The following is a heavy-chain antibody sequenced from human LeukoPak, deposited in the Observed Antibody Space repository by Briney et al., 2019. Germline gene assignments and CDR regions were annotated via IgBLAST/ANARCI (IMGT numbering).Heavy chain of an antibody. CDR2: IYSGGST. CDR1: GFTFSSYG. J-gene: IGHJ4*02. V-gene: IGHV3-NL1*01. Sequence: GGSLRLSCAASGFTFSSYGMHWVRQAPGKGLEWVSVIYSGGSTYYADSVKGRFTISRDNSKNTLYLQMNSLRAEDTAVYYCARACIVGATPYYFDYWGQGTLVTVSS. CDR3: ARACIVGATPYYFDY. D-gene: IGHD1-26*01.